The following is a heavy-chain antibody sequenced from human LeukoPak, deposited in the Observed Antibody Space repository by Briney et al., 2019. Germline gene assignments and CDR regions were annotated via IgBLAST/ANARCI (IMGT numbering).Heavy chain of an antibody. Sequence: NPSETLSLTCAVYGGSFSGYYWSWIRQPPGKGLEWIGEINHSGSTNYNPSLKSRVTISVDTSKNQFSLKLSSVTAADTAVYYRARDSSGYSYFDYWGQGTLVTVSS. CDR1: GGSFSGYY. CDR3: ARDSSGYSYFDY. CDR2: INHSGST. J-gene: IGHJ4*02. V-gene: IGHV4-34*01. D-gene: IGHD3-22*01.